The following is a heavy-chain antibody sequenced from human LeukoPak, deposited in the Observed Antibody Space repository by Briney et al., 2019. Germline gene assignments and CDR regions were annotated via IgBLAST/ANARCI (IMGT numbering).Heavy chain of an antibody. V-gene: IGHV1-69*01. CDR3: ARSDLGYCSSTSCYASEGYYYYGMDV. CDR1: GGTFSSYA. J-gene: IGHJ6*04. CDR2: IIPISGTA. D-gene: IGHD2-2*01. Sequence: GSSVKVSCKASGGTFSSYAISWVRQAPGQGLEWMGGIIPISGTANYAQKFQGRVTITADESTSTAYMELSSLRSEDTAVYYCARSDLGYCSSTSCYASEGYYYYGMDVWGKGTTVTVSS.